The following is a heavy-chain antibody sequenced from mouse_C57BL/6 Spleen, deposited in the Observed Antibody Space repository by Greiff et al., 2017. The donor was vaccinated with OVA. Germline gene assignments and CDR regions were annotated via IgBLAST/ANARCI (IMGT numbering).Heavy chain of an antibody. Sequence: VQLVESGAELARPGASVKMSCKASGYTFTSYTMHWVKQRPGQGLEWIGYINPSSGYTKYNQKFKDKATLTADKSSSTAYMQLSSLTSEDSAVYYCARLGRTVGYFDVWGTGTTVTVSS. CDR2: INPSSGYT. CDR3: ARLGRTVGYFDV. V-gene: IGHV1-4*01. D-gene: IGHD1-1*01. J-gene: IGHJ1*03. CDR1: GYTFTSYT.